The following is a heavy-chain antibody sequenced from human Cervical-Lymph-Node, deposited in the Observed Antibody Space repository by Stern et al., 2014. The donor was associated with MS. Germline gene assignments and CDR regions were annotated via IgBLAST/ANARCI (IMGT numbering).Heavy chain of an antibody. CDR3: ARQDSNYIFDY. CDR1: GYTFTNYA. CDR2: INTHTGEP. D-gene: IGHD4-11*01. Sequence: QVQLVQSGSEMKEPGASVKVSCKGSGYTFTNYALNWVRQAPGQGLEWVGWINTHTGEPTYAQDFTGRFVFSLDTSVSTAYLQISGLKADDTAVYYCARQDSNYIFDYWGQGTLVTVSS. J-gene: IGHJ4*02. V-gene: IGHV7-4-1*02.